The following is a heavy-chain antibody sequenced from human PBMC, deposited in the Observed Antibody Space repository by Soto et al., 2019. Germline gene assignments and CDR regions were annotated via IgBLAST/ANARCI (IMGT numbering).Heavy chain of an antibody. CDR2: IYYSGST. J-gene: IGHJ4*02. CDR3: ARVLGYCSSTSCYNHDY. Sequence: SETLSLTCTVSGGSISSGGYYWSWIRQHPGKGLEWIGYIYYSGSTYYNPSLKSRVTISVDTSKNQFSLKLSSVTAADTAVYYCARVLGYCSSTSCYNHDYWGQGTLVTVSS. D-gene: IGHD2-2*02. CDR1: GGSISSGGYY. V-gene: IGHV4-31*03.